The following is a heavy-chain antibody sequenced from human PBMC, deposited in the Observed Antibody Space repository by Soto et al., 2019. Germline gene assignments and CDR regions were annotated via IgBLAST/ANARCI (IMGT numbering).Heavy chain of an antibody. V-gene: IGHV3-23*01. D-gene: IGHD3-10*01. CDR3: ARDKGKVYLDY. Sequence: GGSLRLSCAASGFTFSNYAMSWVRRAPGKGLEWVSTLSGSGGSTYYADSVKGRFTISRDNSKNTLYLQINGLRADDTAVYYCARDKGKVYLDYWGQGTPVTVSS. CDR2: LSGSGGST. CDR1: GFTFSNYA. J-gene: IGHJ4*02.